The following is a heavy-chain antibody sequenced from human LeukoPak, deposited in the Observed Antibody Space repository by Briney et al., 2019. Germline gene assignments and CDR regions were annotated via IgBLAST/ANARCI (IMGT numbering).Heavy chain of an antibody. Sequence: GASVKVSCKASGYTFISYGISWVRQAPGQGLEWMGWISAYNGNTNYAQKLQGRVTMTTDTSTSTAYMELRSLRSDDTAVYYCARVRSIAAAGRYFDYWGQGTLVTVSS. CDR1: GYTFISYG. CDR2: ISAYNGNT. V-gene: IGHV1-18*01. D-gene: IGHD6-13*01. J-gene: IGHJ4*02. CDR3: ARVRSIAAAGRYFDY.